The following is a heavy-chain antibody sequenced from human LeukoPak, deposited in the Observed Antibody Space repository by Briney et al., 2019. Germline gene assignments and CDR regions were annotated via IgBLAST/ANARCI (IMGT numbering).Heavy chain of an antibody. J-gene: IGHJ5*02. D-gene: IGHD3-3*01. CDR3: ARGGYYDLNWFDP. CDR1: GYTFTSYD. V-gene: IGHV1-8*01. Sequence: ASXKVSCKXSGYTFTSYDINWVRQAPGQGLEWMGWMNPNSGNTVYAQKFQGRVTMTRNTSISTAYMEPSSLRSEDTAVYYCARGGYYDLNWFDPWGQGTLVTVSS. CDR2: MNPNSGNT.